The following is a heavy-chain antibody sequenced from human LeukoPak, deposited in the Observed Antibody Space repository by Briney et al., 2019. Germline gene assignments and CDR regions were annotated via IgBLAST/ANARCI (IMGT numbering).Heavy chain of an antibody. J-gene: IGHJ3*02. CDR1: GFTFSSYA. D-gene: IGHD6-19*01. V-gene: IGHV3-66*01. CDR2: IYSGGST. Sequence: GGSLRLSCAASGFTFSSYAMSWLRQAPGKGLEWVSVIYSGGSTYYADSVKGRFTISRDNSKNTLYLQMNSLRAEDTAVYYCARDNQWLLDAFDIWGQGTMVTVSS. CDR3: ARDNQWLLDAFDI.